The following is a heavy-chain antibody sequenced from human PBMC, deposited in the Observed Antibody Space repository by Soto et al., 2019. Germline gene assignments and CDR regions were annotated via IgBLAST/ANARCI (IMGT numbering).Heavy chain of an antibody. CDR1: GGSISGSSYY. Sequence: SETLSLTCTVSGGSISGSSYYWGWIRQPPGKGLEWIGNIYLSGTTYYNPSLKSRVTISYDTSKNQFSLNLRSVTAADTAVYYCARPSRYSSGPSNWFDPWGQGTLVTVSS. CDR3: ARPSRYSSGPSNWFDP. D-gene: IGHD6-19*01. J-gene: IGHJ5*02. CDR2: IYLSGTT. V-gene: IGHV4-39*01.